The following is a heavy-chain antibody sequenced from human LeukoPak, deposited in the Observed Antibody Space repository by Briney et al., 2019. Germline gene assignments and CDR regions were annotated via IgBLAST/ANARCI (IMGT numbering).Heavy chain of an antibody. D-gene: IGHD2-2*01. Sequence: ASVKVSCKASGYTFTGYYMHWVRQAPGQGLEWMGWINPNSGGTNYAQKFQGRVTMTRDTSISTTYMELSRLRSDDTAVYYCARAGGYCSSTSCTRDAFDIWGQGTMVTVSS. CDR3: ARAGGYCSSTSCTRDAFDI. J-gene: IGHJ3*02. CDR2: INPNSGGT. CDR1: GYTFTGYY. V-gene: IGHV1-2*02.